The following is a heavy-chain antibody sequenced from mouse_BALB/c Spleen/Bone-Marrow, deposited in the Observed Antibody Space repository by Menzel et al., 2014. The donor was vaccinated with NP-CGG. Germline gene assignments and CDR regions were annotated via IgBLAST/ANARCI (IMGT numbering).Heavy chain of an antibody. CDR1: GFTFSSYA. CDR2: ISSGGSYT. Sequence: EVQVAESGGGLVKPGGSLKLSCAASGFTFSSYAMSWVRQSPEKRLEWVAEISSGGSYTYYPDTVTGRFTISRDNAKNALYLEMSSLRSEDTAMYYCARSPQRDHAMDYWGQGTSVTVSS. V-gene: IGHV5-9-4*01. J-gene: IGHJ4*01. D-gene: IGHD3-2*02. CDR3: ARSPQRDHAMDY.